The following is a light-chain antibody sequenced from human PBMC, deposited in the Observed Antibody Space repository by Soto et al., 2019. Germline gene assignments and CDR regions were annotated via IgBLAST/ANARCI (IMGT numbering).Light chain of an antibody. CDR2: DVN. Sequence: QSGLNQPPSANGSAGQSVTISCNGTSSDVGAYNYVSWYQQHPAKAPKLMIYDVNKRPSGVPDRFSGSKSGNTASLTVSGLQADDEADYYCISYAGSDTYVFGTGTKVTVL. J-gene: IGLJ1*01. CDR3: ISYAGSDTYV. CDR1: SSDVGAYNY. V-gene: IGLV2-8*01.